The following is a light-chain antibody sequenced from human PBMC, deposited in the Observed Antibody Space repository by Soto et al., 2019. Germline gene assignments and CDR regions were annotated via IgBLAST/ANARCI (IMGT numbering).Light chain of an antibody. V-gene: IGKV1-12*01. J-gene: IGKJ4*01. Sequence: EIQMTQAPSFVSAFVGDRVTITCRASQVISSWLAWYQQKPGKAPKLLIYAASSLQSGVPSRFSGSESGTDFTLTISSLQPEDSATYYCQQASSFPLTVGGVTKVDIK. CDR1: QVISSW. CDR3: QQASSFPLT. CDR2: AAS.